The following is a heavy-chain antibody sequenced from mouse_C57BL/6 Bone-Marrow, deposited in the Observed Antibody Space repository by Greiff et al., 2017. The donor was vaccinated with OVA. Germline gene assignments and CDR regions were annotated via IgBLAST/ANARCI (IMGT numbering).Heavy chain of an antibody. CDR3: ARETGPLDY. D-gene: IGHD4-1*01. J-gene: IGHJ2*01. Sequence: VQGVESGAELARPGASVKLSCKASGYTFTSYGISWVKQRTGQGLEWIGEIYPRSGNTYYNEKFKGKATLTADKSSSTAYMELRSLTSEDSAVYFCARETGPLDYWGQGTTLTVSS. CDR2: IYPRSGNT. V-gene: IGHV1-81*01. CDR1: GYTFTSYG.